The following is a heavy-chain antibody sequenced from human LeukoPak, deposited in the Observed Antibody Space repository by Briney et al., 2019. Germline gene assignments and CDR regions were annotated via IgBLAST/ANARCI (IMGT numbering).Heavy chain of an antibody. CDR3: ARVLYIYGYQTYFFDY. CDR2: INHGGST. Sequence: SETLSLTCAVYGGSFSGYDWSWIRHPPGKGLEWIGEINHGGSTNYNPSLKSRVTISVDTSKNQFSLKLSSVAAADTAVYYCARVLYIYGYQTYFFDYWGQGTLVTVSS. J-gene: IGHJ4*02. CDR1: GGSFSGYD. V-gene: IGHV4-34*01. D-gene: IGHD5-18*01.